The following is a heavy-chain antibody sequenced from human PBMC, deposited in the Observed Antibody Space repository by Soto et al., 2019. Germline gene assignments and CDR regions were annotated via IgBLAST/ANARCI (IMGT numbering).Heavy chain of an antibody. CDR2: IYYSGST. D-gene: IGHD6-19*01. J-gene: IGHJ4*02. V-gene: IGHV4-39*01. CDR3: ARLLYRGWLVIDY. Sequence: SETLSLTCTFSGGSIISSSYYWGWIRQPPGKGLEWIGSIYYSGSTYYNPSLKSRVTISVDTSKNQFSLKLSSVTAADTAVYYCARLLYRGWLVIDYWGQGTLVTVSS. CDR1: GGSIISSSYY.